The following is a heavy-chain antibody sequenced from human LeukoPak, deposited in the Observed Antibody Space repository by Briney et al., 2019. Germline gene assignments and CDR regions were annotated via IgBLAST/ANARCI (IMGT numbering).Heavy chain of an antibody. D-gene: IGHD6-19*01. CDR3: ARDLDNSGWYVFDY. J-gene: IGHJ4*02. V-gene: IGHV4-59*01. Sequence: SQSLSLTCSVLGGSITRYYWSWIRQPPGKGLEWIGYTHYSGSTNYNPSLKSRVIISVDTSKNQLSLKLSSVTAADTAVYYCARDLDNSGWYVFDYWGQGNLVTVSS. CDR1: GGSITRYY. CDR2: THYSGST.